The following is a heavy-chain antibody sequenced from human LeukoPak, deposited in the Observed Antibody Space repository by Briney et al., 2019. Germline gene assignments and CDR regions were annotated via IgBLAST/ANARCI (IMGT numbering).Heavy chain of an antibody. CDR3: AKDGGGSRDFDY. CDR2: ISYDGSKK. Sequence: GGSLRLSCAASGFTFSSYGMHWVRQAPGKGLEWVAVISYDGSKKYYADSVKGRFTISRDNSKNTLYLQMNSLRAEDTAVYYCAKDGGGSRDFDYWGQGTLVTVSS. CDR1: GFTFSSYG. V-gene: IGHV3-30*18. J-gene: IGHJ4*02. D-gene: IGHD1-26*01.